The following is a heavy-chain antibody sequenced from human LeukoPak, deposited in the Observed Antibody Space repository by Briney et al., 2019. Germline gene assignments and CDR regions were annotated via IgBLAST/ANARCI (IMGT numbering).Heavy chain of an antibody. D-gene: IGHD1-26*01. J-gene: IGHJ4*02. CDR2: ISGRGVMR. V-gene: IGHV3-23*01. CDR3: AKDRSIGTYYTFDH. CDR1: GFTFSDYA. Sequence: GGSLRLSCAASGFTFSDYAMTWVRQAPGKGREGAATISGRGVMRYYADPAKARFPVSGDNSKNTLYLQMSSLTAADTAAYYCAKDRSIGTYYTFDHWGQGTLVTVSA.